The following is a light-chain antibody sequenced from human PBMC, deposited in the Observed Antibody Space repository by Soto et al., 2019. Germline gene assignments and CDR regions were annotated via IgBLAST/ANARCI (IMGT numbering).Light chain of an antibody. Sequence: EILLTQSPVTLSLSPGERAILSCRASQSVSTFFAWYQQKPGQAHRLLIYDASKRATGIPARFSGSGSGTDFTLTISSLEPEDFAVYYCQHRLNWPLTFGGGTTVELK. J-gene: IGKJ4*01. CDR3: QHRLNWPLT. CDR2: DAS. V-gene: IGKV3-11*01. CDR1: QSVSTF.